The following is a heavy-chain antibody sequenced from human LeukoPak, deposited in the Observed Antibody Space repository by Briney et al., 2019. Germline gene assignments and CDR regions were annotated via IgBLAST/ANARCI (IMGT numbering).Heavy chain of an antibody. D-gene: IGHD3-22*01. V-gene: IGHV1-69*01. J-gene: IGHJ4*02. CDR2: IIPIFHTS. CDR1: GGTFSSSA. CDR3: ARELLPGGFADY. Sequence: GSSVKVSCKASGGTFSSSAISWVRQAPGQGLEWMGGIIPIFHTSTYARKFQGRPTITADESTNTAYMELSSLRSDDTAIYYCARELLPGGFADYWGQGTLVTVSS.